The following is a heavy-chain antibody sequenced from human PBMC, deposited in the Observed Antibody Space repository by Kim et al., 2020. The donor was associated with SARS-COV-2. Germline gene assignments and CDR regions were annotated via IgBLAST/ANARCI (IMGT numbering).Heavy chain of an antibody. CDR3: AKTSSGWFFDY. D-gene: IGHD2-15*01. CDR2: RT. Sequence: RTFYADSVKGRFPISRDNSKNMLYLQMNSLRAEDTAVYYCAKTSSGWFFDYWGQGTLVTVSS. V-gene: IGHV3-23*01. J-gene: IGHJ4*02.